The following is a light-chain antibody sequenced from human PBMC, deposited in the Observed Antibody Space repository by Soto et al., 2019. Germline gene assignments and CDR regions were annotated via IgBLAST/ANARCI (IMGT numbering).Light chain of an antibody. CDR1: QSVSSNY. Sequence: IVLTQSPGTLSLSPGERATLSCRASQSVSSNYIAWYQQKLGQAPRLLIYGASSRATGIPDRFSGSGSGTDFTLTISRLEPEDFAVYFCQQYGRSPPLTFGQGTKVDI. CDR3: QQYGRSPPLT. J-gene: IGKJ2*01. V-gene: IGKV3-20*01. CDR2: GAS.